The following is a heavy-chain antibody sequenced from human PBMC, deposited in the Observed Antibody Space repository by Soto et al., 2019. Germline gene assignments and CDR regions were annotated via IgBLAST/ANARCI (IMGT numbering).Heavy chain of an antibody. CDR3: ATGLALDVNFDY. CDR2: IIPIFGTA. V-gene: IGHV1-69*01. Sequence: QVQLVQSGAEVKKPGSSVKVSCTASGGTFSSYAIRWVRQAPGQGLEWMGGIIPIFGTANYAQKFQGRVTITADESTSTAYMERSSLRCEDTAAYYCATGLALDVNFDYLGQGTLVTVSS. D-gene: IGHD3-16*01. J-gene: IGHJ4*02. CDR1: GGTFSSYA.